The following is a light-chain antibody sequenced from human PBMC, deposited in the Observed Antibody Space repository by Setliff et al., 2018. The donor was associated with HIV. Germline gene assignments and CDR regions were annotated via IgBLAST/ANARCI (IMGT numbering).Light chain of an antibody. V-gene: IGLV1-51*01. J-gene: IGLJ1*01. CDR1: SFNIGNNY. Sequence: HSVLTQPPSVSADPGQKVTISCYGSSFNIGNNYVSWYQHLPGTAPKLLIYDSSVRTSGTPDRFSAFKSGTSGTLGITGLQTGDEGDYYCGTWDDSLSAGVFGTGTKVTVL. CDR2: DSS. CDR3: GTWDDSLSAGV.